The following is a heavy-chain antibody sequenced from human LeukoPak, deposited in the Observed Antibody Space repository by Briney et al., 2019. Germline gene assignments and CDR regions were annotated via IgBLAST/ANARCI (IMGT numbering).Heavy chain of an antibody. CDR3: ARVAPSVGGYDPYYFDY. Sequence: KPSETLSLTCTVSGGSISSSSYYWGWIRQPPGKGLEWIGSIYYSGSTYYNPSLKSRVTISVDTSKNQFSLKLSSVTAADTAVYYCARVAPSVGGYDPYYFDYWGQGTLVTVSS. CDR2: IYYSGST. V-gene: IGHV4-39*01. D-gene: IGHD5-12*01. J-gene: IGHJ4*02. CDR1: GGSISSSSYY.